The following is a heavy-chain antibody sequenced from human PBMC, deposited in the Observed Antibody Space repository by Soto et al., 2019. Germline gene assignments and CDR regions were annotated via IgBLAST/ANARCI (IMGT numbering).Heavy chain of an antibody. D-gene: IGHD5-18*01. Sequence: EVQLVESGGGLVQPGGSLRLSCAASGFTVSSNYMSWVRQAPGKGLEWVSVIYSGGSTYYADSVKGRFTISRHNSKNTLYLQMNSLRAEDTAVYYCARRGYSYGPRGWYFDLWGRSTLVTVSS. V-gene: IGHV3-53*04. CDR1: GFTVSSNY. CDR3: ARRGYSYGPRGWYFDL. J-gene: IGHJ2*01. CDR2: IYSGGST.